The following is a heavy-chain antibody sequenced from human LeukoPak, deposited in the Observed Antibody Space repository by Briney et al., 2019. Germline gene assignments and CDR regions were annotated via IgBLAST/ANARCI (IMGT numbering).Heavy chain of an antibody. D-gene: IGHD2-2*02. CDR2: MNPNSGDT. V-gene: IGHV1-8*01. J-gene: IGHJ2*01. CDR3: ARGCSGSSCYTGWYFDL. CDR1: GYTFTDSE. Sequence: ASVKVSCKASGYTFTDSEINWVRQAPGQGLEWMGWMNPNSGDTGYAQKFQGRVTMTKNTSISTAHMELSSLRSEDTAVFFCARGCSGSSCYTGWYFDLWGRGTLVTVSS.